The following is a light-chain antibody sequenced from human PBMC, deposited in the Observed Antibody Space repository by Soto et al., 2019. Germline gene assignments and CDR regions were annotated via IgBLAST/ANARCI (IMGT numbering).Light chain of an antibody. V-gene: IGKV3-15*01. J-gene: IGKJ4*01. CDR2: AAI. CDR1: QSVNGD. Sequence: ERVMTQSPGTLAVSPGERATLSCRASQSVNGDLACYQQRPGQAPTLLIFAAITRASDVPDRFSGSGSGTDFTLTISSLQPDDVAVYYCQQYYAWPLSFGGGTKVDIK. CDR3: QQYYAWPLS.